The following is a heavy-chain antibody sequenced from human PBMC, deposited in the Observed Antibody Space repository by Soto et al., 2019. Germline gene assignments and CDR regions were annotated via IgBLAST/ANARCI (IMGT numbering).Heavy chain of an antibody. CDR2: IIPIFGTA. CDR1: GGTFSSYA. CDR3: SGAESPDTAYFSLY. J-gene: IGHJ4*02. D-gene: IGHD1-26*01. Sequence: GASVKGSCKASGGTFSSYAISWVRQAPGQGLEWMGGIIPIFGTANYAQKFQGRVTITADESTSTAYMELSSLRSEDSAVYYCSGAESPDTAYFSLYWGQGTPVTVSS. V-gene: IGHV1-69*13.